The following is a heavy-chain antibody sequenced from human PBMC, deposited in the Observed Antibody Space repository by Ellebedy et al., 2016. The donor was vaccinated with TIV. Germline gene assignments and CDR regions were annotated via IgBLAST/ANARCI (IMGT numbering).Heavy chain of an antibody. CDR3: ARDGDTSSWYQTRFDH. D-gene: IGHD6-13*01. CDR2: LSGSGGAT. J-gene: IGHJ4*02. V-gene: IGHV3-23*01. CDR1: GFAFSTYA. Sequence: GESLKISCAASGFAFSTYAMAWVRQAPGKGLEWVSALSGSGGATYYADSVKGRFTVSRDNSKSTLYLQMNSLRPEDTAFYYCARDGDTSSWYQTRFDHWGQGTLVTVSS.